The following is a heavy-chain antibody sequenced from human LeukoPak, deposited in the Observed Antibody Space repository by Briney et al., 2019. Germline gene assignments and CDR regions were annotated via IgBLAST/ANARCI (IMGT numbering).Heavy chain of an antibody. CDR1: GFTFSSYW. CDR3: ARDGYSGSYYDY. D-gene: IGHD1-26*01. CDR2: IKKDGREK. J-gene: IGHJ4*02. Sequence: GGSLRLSCAASGFTFSSYWMSWVHQAPGKGLEWVANIKKDGREKYYVDSVKGRFTISRDNAKNPLYLQINSLRAEDTAVYYCARDGYSGSYYDYWGQGTLVTVSS. V-gene: IGHV3-7*04.